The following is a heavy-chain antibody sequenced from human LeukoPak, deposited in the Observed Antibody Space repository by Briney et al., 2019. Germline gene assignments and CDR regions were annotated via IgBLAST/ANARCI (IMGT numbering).Heavy chain of an antibody. V-gene: IGHV1-46*01. Sequence: ASVKVSCKASGYTFTSYYMHWVRQAPGQGLEWMGIINPSGGSTSYAQKFQGRVTMTRDTSTSTVYMELSSLRFEDTAVYYCARDAYYGSGSYVGDWFDPWGQGTLVTVSS. J-gene: IGHJ5*02. CDR2: INPSGGST. D-gene: IGHD3-10*01. CDR3: ARDAYYGSGSYVGDWFDP. CDR1: GYTFTSYY.